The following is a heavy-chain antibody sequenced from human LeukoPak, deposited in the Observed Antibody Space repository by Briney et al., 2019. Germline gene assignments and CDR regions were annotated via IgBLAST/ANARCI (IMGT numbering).Heavy chain of an antibody. CDR3: AVDYGSGSYYNPLDY. V-gene: IGHV1-69*04. J-gene: IGHJ4*02. D-gene: IGHD3-10*01. CDR2: IIPIFGIA. Sequence: SVKVSCKASGGTFSSYAISWVRQAPGQGLEWMGRIIPIFGIANYAQKFQGRVTITADKSTSTAYMELRSLRSDDTAVYYCAVDYGSGSYYNPLDYWGQGTLVTVSS. CDR1: GGTFSSYA.